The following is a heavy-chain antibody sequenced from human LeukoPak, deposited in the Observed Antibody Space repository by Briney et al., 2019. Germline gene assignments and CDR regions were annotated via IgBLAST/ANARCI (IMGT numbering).Heavy chain of an antibody. CDR2: INHSGST. Sequence: SETLSLTCAVYGASFSGYYWSWIRQPPGKGLEWIGEINHSGSTNYNPSLKSRVTISVDTSKNQFSLKLSSVSAADTAVYYCARATAAGLDYWGQGTLVTVSS. CDR1: GASFSGYY. V-gene: IGHV4-34*01. J-gene: IGHJ4*02. D-gene: IGHD6-13*01. CDR3: ARATAAGLDY.